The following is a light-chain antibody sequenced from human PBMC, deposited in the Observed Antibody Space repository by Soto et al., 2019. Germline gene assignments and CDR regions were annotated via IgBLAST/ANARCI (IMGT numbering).Light chain of an antibody. J-gene: IGKJ3*01. CDR2: HAS. CDR3: QQYNNWPSFT. CDR1: QSVTSN. V-gene: IGKV3-15*01. Sequence: EIVMTQSPATLSVSPGERATLSCRASQSVTSNLAWYQQKPGQAPRLLIHHASTRATGIPARFSGSGSGTEFTLTISSLQSEDVAVYYCQQYNNWPSFTFGPGTKVDIK.